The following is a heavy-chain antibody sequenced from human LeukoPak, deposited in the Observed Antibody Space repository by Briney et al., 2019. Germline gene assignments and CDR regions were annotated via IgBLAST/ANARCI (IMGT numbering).Heavy chain of an antibody. CDR2: IYYSGST. D-gene: IGHD3/OR15-3a*01. V-gene: IGHV4-59*12. Sequence: ASETLSLTCTVSGGSISSYYWSWIRQPPGKGLEWIGYIYYSGSTNYNPSLKSRVTISVDTSKNQFSLKLSSVTAADTAVYYCARENWTGLFGRAHDYWGQGTLVTVSS. CDR1: GGSISSYY. J-gene: IGHJ4*02. CDR3: ARENWTGLFGRAHDY.